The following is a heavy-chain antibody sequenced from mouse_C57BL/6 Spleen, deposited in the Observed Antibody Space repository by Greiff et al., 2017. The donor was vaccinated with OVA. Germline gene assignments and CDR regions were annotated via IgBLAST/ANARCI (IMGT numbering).Heavy chain of an antibody. CDR2: IDPADSYT. J-gene: IGHJ2*01. CDR3: ARMGDFDY. Sequence: QVQLQQPGAELVMPGASVKLSCKASGYTFTSYWMHWVKQRPGQGLEWIGAIDPADSYTNYNQKFKGKSTLTVDKSSSTAYMQLSSLTSEDSAVYYCARMGDFDYWGQGTTLTVSS. CDR1: GYTFTSYW. V-gene: IGHV1-69*01.